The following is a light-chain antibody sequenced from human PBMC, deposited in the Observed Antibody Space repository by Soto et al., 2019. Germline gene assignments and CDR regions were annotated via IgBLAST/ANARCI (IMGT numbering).Light chain of an antibody. CDR2: YDD. J-gene: IGLJ2*01. CDR3: AAWDDSLNGLV. V-gene: IGLV1-36*01. Sequence: QSVLTQPPSVSEAPRQRVTISCSGSSSNIGNNAVNWYQQLPGKAPKLLIYYDDLLPSGVSDRFSASKSGTSASLAISGLQSEDEADDYCAAWDDSLNGLVFGGGTKLTVL. CDR1: SSNIGNNA.